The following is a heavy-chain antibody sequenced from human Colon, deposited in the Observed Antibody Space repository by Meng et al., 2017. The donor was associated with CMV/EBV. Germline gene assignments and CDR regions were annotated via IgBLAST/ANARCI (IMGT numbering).Heavy chain of an antibody. D-gene: IGHD6-19*01. CDR1: GYTFSDYY. CDR2: IRSDGSAT. V-gene: IGHV1-2*02. CDR3: VRSSGWSLFDY. Sequence: QVQVMQPGAGVKEPGASVKVSCKTSGYTFSDYYMHWVRQAPGQGLEWMGWIRSDGSATNYAQKFRGRVTMTRDASVSTAYMELSGLTSDDTAVYFCVRSSGWSLFDYWGPGALVTVSS. J-gene: IGHJ4*02.